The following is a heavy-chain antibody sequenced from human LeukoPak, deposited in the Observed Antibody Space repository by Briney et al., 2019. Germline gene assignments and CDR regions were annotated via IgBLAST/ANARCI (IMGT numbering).Heavy chain of an antibody. D-gene: IGHD3-10*01. Sequence: SETLSLTCTVSGGSISSYYWSWIRQPPGKGLEWIGYIYYSGSTNYNPSLKSRATISVDTSKNQFSLKLSSVTAADTAVYYCASITMVRGVIFAFDIWGQGTMVTVSS. CDR1: GGSISSYY. J-gene: IGHJ3*02. V-gene: IGHV4-59*08. CDR2: IYYSGST. CDR3: ASITMVRGVIFAFDI.